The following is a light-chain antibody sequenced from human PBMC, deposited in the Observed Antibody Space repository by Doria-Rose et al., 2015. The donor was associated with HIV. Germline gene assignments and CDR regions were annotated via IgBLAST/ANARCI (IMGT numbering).Light chain of an antibody. V-gene: IGKV1-12*01. CDR1: EAISSW. CDR3: QQSNSFPIT. Sequence: SVSSSVGDRVTITCRASEAISSWLVWYQQKPGKAPKVLIYAASTLQSGVPSRFSGSGFGTDFTLTISNLQPEDFATYYCQQSNSFPITVGQGTRLEIK. J-gene: IGKJ5*01. CDR2: AAS.